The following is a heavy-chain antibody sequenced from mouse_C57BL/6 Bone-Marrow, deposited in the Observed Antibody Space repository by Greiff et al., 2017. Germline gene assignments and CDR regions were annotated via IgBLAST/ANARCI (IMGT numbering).Heavy chain of an antibody. D-gene: IGHD2-1*01. J-gene: IGHJ3*01. CDR1: GYTFTSYW. CDR3: ARGGIYDGNYGFAY. Sequence: QVQLQQPGAELVKPGASVKMSCKASGYTFTSYWIPWVKQRPGQGLEWIGDIYPGSGSTNYNEKFKSKATLTVDTSSSTAYMQLSSLTSEASAVYYWARGGIYDGNYGFAYWGQGTLVTVSA. V-gene: IGHV1-55*01. CDR2: IYPGSGST.